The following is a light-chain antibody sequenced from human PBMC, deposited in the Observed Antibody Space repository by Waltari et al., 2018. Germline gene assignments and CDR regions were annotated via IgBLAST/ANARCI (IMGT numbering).Light chain of an antibody. CDR1: SSDVGGYNY. CDR3: CSYAGSYTFVV. Sequence: QSALTQPRSVSGSPGQSVTISCTGTSSDVGGYNYLSWYQHHPGKAPRLIIYDVSKRPSGVPDRFSGSKAGNTASLTISGLQAEDEADYYCCSYAGSYTFVVFGGGTKVTVL. CDR2: DVS. J-gene: IGLJ2*01. V-gene: IGLV2-11*01.